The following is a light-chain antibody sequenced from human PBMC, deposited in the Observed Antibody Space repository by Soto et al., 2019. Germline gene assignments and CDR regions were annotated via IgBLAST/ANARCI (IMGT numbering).Light chain of an antibody. CDR2: DVS. V-gene: IGKV1-5*01. Sequence: DIQMTQSPSTVSAYVGDSVTITCRASQSITTWLAWYQQRPGKAPKLLIYDVSSLQSGVPSRFSGSGSGTLFTLTLSSLQPEDSGIYYCQQSYSRPYTFGQGTKVDI. J-gene: IGKJ2*01. CDR3: QQSYSRPYT. CDR1: QSITTW.